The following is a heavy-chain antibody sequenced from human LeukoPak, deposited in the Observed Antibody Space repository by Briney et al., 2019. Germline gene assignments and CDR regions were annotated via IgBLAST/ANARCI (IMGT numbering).Heavy chain of an antibody. J-gene: IGHJ4*02. CDR3: ARDGPRGATDY. CDR1: GFTFSSYW. Sequence: PGGSLRLSCAASGFTFSSYWMSWVRQAPGKGLEYVSAISSNGGSTYYANSVKGRFTISRDNSKNTLYLQMGSLRAEDMAVYYCARDGPRGATDYWGQGTLVTVSS. CDR2: ISSNGGST. V-gene: IGHV3-64*01. D-gene: IGHD1-26*01.